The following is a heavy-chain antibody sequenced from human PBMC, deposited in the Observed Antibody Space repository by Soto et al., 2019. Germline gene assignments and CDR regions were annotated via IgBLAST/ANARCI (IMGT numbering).Heavy chain of an antibody. CDR3: ARERLYGGNSGCWFDP. Sequence: QVQLVQSGAEVKKPGASVKVSCKASGYTFTSYDINWVRQATGQGLEWMGWMNHNSGNTDYAQKFQGRVTMTRNTSISTAYMELSSLRSEDTAVYYCARERLYGGNSGCWFDPWGQGTLVTVSS. CDR2: MNHNSGNT. J-gene: IGHJ5*02. D-gene: IGHD4-17*01. CDR1: GYTFTSYD. V-gene: IGHV1-8*01.